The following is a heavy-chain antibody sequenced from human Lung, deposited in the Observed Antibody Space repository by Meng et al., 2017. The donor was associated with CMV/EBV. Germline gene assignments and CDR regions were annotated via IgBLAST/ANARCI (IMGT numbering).Heavy chain of an antibody. Sequence: LXCTVSGGSIGSSGYYWGWIRQPPGKGLEWIGAVYYSGTTYYNPSLKSRITISVDTSKNQFSLKLYSVTAADTAVYYCARDRNPAVAGTGLDYWVQGTXVTVSS. CDR1: GGSIGSSGYY. CDR3: ARDRNPAVAGTGLDY. J-gene: IGHJ4*02. D-gene: IGHD6-19*01. CDR2: VYYSGTT. V-gene: IGHV4-39*07.